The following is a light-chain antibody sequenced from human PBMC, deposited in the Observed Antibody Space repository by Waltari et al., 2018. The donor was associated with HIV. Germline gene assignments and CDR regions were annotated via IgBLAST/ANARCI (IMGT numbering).Light chain of an antibody. Sequence: QSVLTQPPSASGTPGQRVTISCSGSNSNIRSNPVNWYQQLPGTAPKLLIYTNNQRPSGVPDRFSGSNSGTSASLAISRLQSEDEADYYCAAWDDSLNGVVFGGGTRLTVL. CDR3: AAWDDSLNGVV. V-gene: IGLV1-44*01. CDR2: TNN. CDR1: NSNIRSNP. J-gene: IGLJ3*02.